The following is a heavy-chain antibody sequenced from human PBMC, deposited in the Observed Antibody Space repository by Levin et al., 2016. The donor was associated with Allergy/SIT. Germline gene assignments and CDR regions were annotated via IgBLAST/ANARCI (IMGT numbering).Heavy chain of an antibody. CDR3: ARLKAISGSFDYYYSYMDV. CDR1: GYTFTSNA. V-gene: IGHV1-3*01. D-gene: IGHD3-10*01. Sequence: ASVKVSCKASGYTFTSNAMHWVRQAPGQRLEWVGWINAGTGYTKYSQRFQGRVTITRDTSASTAYMELSSLTSEDTAVYYCARLKAISGSFDYYYSYMDVWGKGTTVTVSS. J-gene: IGHJ6*03. CDR2: INAGTGYT.